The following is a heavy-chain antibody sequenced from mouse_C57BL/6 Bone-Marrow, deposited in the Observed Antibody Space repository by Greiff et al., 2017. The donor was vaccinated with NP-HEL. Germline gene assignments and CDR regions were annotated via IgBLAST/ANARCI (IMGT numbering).Heavy chain of an antibody. Sequence: PVQQSGAELVRPGASVTLSCKASGYTFTDYEMHWVKQTPVHGLEWIGAIDPETGGTAYNQKFKGKAILTADKSSSTAYMELRSLTSEDSAVYYCTGYYGSSFHFDYWGQGTTLTVSS. D-gene: IGHD1-1*01. J-gene: IGHJ2*01. V-gene: IGHV1-15*01. CDR1: GYTFTDYE. CDR2: IDPETGGT. CDR3: TGYYGSSFHFDY.